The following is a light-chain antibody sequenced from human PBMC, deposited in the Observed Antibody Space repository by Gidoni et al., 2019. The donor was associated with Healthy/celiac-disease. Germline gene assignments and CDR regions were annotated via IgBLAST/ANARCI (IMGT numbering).Light chain of an antibody. V-gene: IGKV1-39*01. Sequence: DIELTPSPSSLSASVGDRVTITCRASQSINSYLNWYQQKPGKAPKLLIYAASSLQSGVPSRFSGSGSGTDFTLTISSLQPEDFATYYCQQSYSTPSSFGPGTKLEIK. CDR1: QSINSY. CDR2: AAS. J-gene: IGKJ2*03. CDR3: QQSYSTPSS.